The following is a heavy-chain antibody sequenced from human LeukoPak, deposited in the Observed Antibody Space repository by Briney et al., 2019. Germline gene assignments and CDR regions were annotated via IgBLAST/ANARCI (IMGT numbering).Heavy chain of an antibody. D-gene: IGHD1-26*01. CDR2: ISSSGSTI. V-gene: IGHV3-11*04. Sequence: GGSLRLSCAASGFTFSDYYMSWIRQAPGKGLEWVSYISSSGSTIYYADSVKGRFTISRDNSKNTLYLQMNSLRAEDTAVYYCAKDNAAQSGSYYDYWGQGTLVTVSS. CDR1: GFTFSDYY. J-gene: IGHJ4*02. CDR3: AKDNAAQSGSYYDY.